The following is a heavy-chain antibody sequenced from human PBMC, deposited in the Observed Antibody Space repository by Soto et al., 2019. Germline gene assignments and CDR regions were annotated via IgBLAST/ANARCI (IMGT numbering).Heavy chain of an antibody. CDR2: ISAYNGNT. J-gene: IGHJ5*02. V-gene: IGHV1-18*01. CDR3: ARDGGSRYSYGYNWFDP. CDR1: GYTFTGYG. Sequence: ASVKVSCKASGYTFTGYGISWVRQAPGQGLEWMGWISAYNGNTNYAQKLQGRVTMTTDTSTSTAYMELRSLRSDDTAVYYCARDGGSRYSYGYNWFDPWGQGPLVTVSS. D-gene: IGHD5-18*01.